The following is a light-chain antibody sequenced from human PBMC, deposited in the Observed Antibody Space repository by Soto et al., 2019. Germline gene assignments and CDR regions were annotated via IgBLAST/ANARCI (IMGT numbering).Light chain of an antibody. Sequence: DIQMTQSPSSLSASVGDRVTIICRASQDISNYLNWYQQKPGKAPKLLIYDASNLETGVPSRFSGSGSGTDFTFTISSLQPEDIATYYCQQYDNLPLTFGGGTKVDSK. V-gene: IGKV1-33*01. CDR2: DAS. CDR3: QQYDNLPLT. CDR1: QDISNY. J-gene: IGKJ4*01.